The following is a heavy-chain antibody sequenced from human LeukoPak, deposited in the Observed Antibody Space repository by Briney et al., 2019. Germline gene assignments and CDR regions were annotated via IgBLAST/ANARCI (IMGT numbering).Heavy chain of an antibody. D-gene: IGHD3-10*01. CDR3: ARGPKLLWFGELSRVALGWSDP. V-gene: IGHV1-18*01. CDR2: ISAYNGNT. Sequence: GASVKVSCKASGYTLTSYGISWVRQAPGQGLEWMGWISAYNGNTNYAQKLQGRVTMTTDTSTSTAYMELRSLRSDDTAVYYCARGPKLLWFGELSRVALGWSDPWGQGTLVTVSS. J-gene: IGHJ5*02. CDR1: GYTLTSYG.